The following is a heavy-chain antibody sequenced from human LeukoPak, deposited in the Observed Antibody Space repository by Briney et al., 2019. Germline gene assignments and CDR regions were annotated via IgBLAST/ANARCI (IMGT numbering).Heavy chain of an antibody. Sequence: SETLSLTCTVSGGSISSGDYYWSWIRQPPGKGLEWIGYIYYSGSTYYNPSLKSRLTISVDTSKNQFSLKLSPVTAADTAVYYCAREGGPYRPLDYSGQGTLVTVAS. CDR1: GGSISSGDYY. CDR2: IYYSGST. V-gene: IGHV4-30-4*01. J-gene: IGHJ4*02. CDR3: AREGGPYRPLDY.